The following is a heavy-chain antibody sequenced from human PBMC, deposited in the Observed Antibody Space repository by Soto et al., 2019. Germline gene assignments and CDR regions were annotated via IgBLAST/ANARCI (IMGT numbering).Heavy chain of an antibody. D-gene: IGHD1-26*01. V-gene: IGHV4-59*01. J-gene: IGHJ4*02. CDR3: ARGKSGSYYD. CDR1: GGSISSYY. Sequence: SETLSLTCTVSGGSISSYYWSWIRQPPGKGLEWIGYIYYSGSTNYNPSLKSRVTISVDTSKNQSSLKLSSVTAADKAVYYCARGKSGSYYDWGQGTLVTVSS. CDR2: IYYSGST.